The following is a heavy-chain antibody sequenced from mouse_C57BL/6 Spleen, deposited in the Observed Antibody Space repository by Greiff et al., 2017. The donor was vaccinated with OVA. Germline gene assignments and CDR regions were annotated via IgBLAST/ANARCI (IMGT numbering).Heavy chain of an antibody. CDR3: AREVYGSSYVAWFAY. J-gene: IGHJ3*01. CDR1: GYAFSSSW. Sequence: QVQLKQSGPELVKPGASVKISCKASGYAFSSSWMNWVKQRPGKGLEWIGRIYPGAGDTNYNGKFKGKATLTADKSSSTAYMQLSSLTSEDSAVYFCAREVYGSSYVAWFAYWGQGTLVTVSA. D-gene: IGHD1-1*01. CDR2: IYPGAGDT. V-gene: IGHV1-82*01.